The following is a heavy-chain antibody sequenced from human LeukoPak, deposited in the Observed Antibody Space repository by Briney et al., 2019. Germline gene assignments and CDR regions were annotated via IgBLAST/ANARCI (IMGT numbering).Heavy chain of an antibody. J-gene: IGHJ4*02. CDR3: ARVPTTMDYFDY. V-gene: IGHV1-2*02. D-gene: IGHD1-1*01. CDR1: GYTFTGYY. Sequence: ASVKVSCKASGYTFTGYYMHLVRQAPGQGLEWMGWINPNSGGTNYAQKFQGRVTMTRDTSISTAYMELSRLRSDDTAVYYCARVPTTMDYFDYWGQGTLVTVSS. CDR2: INPNSGGT.